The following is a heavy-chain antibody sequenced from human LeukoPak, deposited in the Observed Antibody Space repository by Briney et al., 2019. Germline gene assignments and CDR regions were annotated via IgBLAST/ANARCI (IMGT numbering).Heavy chain of an antibody. J-gene: IGHJ1*01. CDR3: AREVYCSSTSCYTGYFQH. CDR1: GFTFSSYW. Sequence: GGSLRLSCAASGFTFSSYWMSWVRQAPGKGLEWVANIKQDGSEKYYVDSGKGRFTISRDNAKNSLYLQMNSLRAEGTAVYYCAREVYCSSTSCYTGYFQHWGQGTLVTVSS. D-gene: IGHD2-2*02. CDR2: IKQDGSEK. V-gene: IGHV3-7*01.